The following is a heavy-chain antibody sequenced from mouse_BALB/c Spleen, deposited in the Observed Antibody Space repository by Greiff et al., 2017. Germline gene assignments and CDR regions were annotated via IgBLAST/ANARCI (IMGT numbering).Heavy chain of an antibody. J-gene: IGHJ3*01. V-gene: IGHV1-14*01. Sequence: EVQLQQSGPELVKPGASVKMSCKASGYTFTSYVMHWVKQKPGQGLEWIGYINPYNDGTKYNEKFKGKATLTSDKSSSTAYMELSSLTSEDSAVYYCARGYYYGSSYVAYWGQGTLVTVSA. D-gene: IGHD1-1*01. CDR3: ARGYYYGSSYVAY. CDR1: GYTFTSYV. CDR2: INPYNDGT.